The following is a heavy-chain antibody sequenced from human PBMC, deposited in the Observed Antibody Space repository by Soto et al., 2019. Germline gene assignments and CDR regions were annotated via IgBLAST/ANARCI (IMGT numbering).Heavy chain of an antibody. D-gene: IGHD3-3*01. CDR2: ISYDGNNK. CDR3: AKSGKGFGVVVLYTYYYGMDV. CDR1: GFSFSSYG. J-gene: IGHJ6*02. V-gene: IGHV3-30*18. Sequence: QVQLVESGGGVVQPGRSLRLSCAASGFSFSSYGMHWARQAPGKGLEWVAVISYDGNNKYYADSVKGRFTISRDHSKTTLFLEMNSLRPEDTAVYYCAKSGKGFGVVVLYTYYYGMDVWGQGTTVTVSS.